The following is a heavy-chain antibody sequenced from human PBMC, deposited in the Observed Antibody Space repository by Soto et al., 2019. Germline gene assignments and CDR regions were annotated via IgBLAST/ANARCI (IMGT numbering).Heavy chain of an antibody. Sequence: GGSLRLSCAASGFTFSSYGMHWVRQAPGKGLEWVAVISYDGSNKYYADSVKGRFTISRDNSKNTLYLQMNSLRAEDTAVYYCARDRDYWSGYEYNYYGMDVWGQGTTVTVSS. V-gene: IGHV3-30*03. D-gene: IGHD3-3*01. CDR3: ARDRDYWSGYEYNYYGMDV. CDR1: GFTFSSYG. CDR2: ISYDGSNK. J-gene: IGHJ6*02.